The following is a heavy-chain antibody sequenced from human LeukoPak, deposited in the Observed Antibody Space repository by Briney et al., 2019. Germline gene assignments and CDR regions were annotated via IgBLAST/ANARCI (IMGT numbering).Heavy chain of an antibody. CDR2: TYYRSKWYN. Sequence: SQTLSLTCAIAGDSVSSNSAVWNWLRQSPSRGLEWLGRTYYRSKWYNDYAVTVKSRITVNPDTSKNQFSLQLNSVTPEDTAMYYCARDTGAAISVFDIWGQATMVTVSS. D-gene: IGHD5-12*01. CDR3: ARDTGAAISVFDI. V-gene: IGHV6-1*01. J-gene: IGHJ3*02. CDR1: GDSVSSNSAV.